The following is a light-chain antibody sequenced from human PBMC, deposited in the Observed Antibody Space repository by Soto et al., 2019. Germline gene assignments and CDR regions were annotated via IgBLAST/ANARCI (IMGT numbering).Light chain of an antibody. CDR3: QQYNSYPWT. V-gene: IGKV1-5*01. CDR1: QSMSSW. CDR2: DAS. J-gene: IGKJ1*01. Sequence: DIQMTQSPSTLSASVGGRVTITCRASQSMSSWLAWYQQKPGKVPKLLIYDASSLESGVPSRFSGSGSGTEFTLTISSLQPDDFATYYCQQYNSYPWTFGQGTKVEIK.